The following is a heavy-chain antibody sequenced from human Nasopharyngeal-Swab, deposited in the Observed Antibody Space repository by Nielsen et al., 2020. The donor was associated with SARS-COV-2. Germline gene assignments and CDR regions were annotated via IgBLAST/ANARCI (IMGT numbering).Heavy chain of an antibody. CDR3: ARERGRGGIWNYYYNYMDV. V-gene: IGHV4-39*07. D-gene: IGHD3-10*01. Sequence: WIRQPPGKGLEWIGSIYYSGSTYYNPSLKSRVTISVDTSKNQFSLKLSSVTAADTAVYYCARERGRGGIWNYYYNYMDVWGKGTTVTVSS. CDR2: IYYSGST. J-gene: IGHJ6*03.